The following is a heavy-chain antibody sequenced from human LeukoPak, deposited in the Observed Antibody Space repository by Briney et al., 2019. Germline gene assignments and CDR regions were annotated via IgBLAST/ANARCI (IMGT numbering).Heavy chain of an antibody. D-gene: IGHD3-22*01. CDR3: AREIVVMARSSANFDY. J-gene: IGHJ4*02. V-gene: IGHV1-69*04. CDR2: IIPILGIA. CDR1: GGTFSSYA. Sequence: GASVKVSCKASGGTFSSYAISWVRQAPGQGLEWMGRIIPILGIANYAQKFQGRVTITADKSTSTAYMELSSLRSEDTAVYYCAREIVVMARSSANFDYWGQGTLVTVSS.